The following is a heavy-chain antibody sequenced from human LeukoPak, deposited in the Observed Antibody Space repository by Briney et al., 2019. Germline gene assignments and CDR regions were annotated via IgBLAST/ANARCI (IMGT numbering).Heavy chain of an antibody. CDR1: GFTFSSYW. Sequence: GGSLRLSCAASGFTFSSYWMSWVRQAPGKGLEWVANIKQDGSEKYYVDSVKGRFTISRDNAKNSLYLQMNSLRAEDTAVYYCTTYSSTWDLDAFDVWGQGTMVTVSS. D-gene: IGHD6-13*01. V-gene: IGHV3-7*03. J-gene: IGHJ3*01. CDR3: TTYSSTWDLDAFDV. CDR2: IKQDGSEK.